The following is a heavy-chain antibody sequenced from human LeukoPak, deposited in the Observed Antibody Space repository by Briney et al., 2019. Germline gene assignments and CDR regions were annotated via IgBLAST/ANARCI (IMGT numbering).Heavy chain of an antibody. V-gene: IGHV4-30-4*07. CDR3: ARRNDYGDRYYFDY. J-gene: IGHJ4*02. D-gene: IGHD4-17*01. CDR1: GGSISSGGYS. CDR2: IYYSGST. Sequence: SQTLSLTCAVSGGSISSGGYSWSWIRQPPGKGLEWIGYIYYSGSTYYNPSLKSRVTISVDTSKNQFSLKLSSVTAADTAVYYCARRNDYGDRYYFDYWGRGTLVTVSS.